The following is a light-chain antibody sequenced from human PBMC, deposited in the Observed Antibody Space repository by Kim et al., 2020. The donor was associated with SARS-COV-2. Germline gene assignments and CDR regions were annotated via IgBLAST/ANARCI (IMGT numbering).Light chain of an antibody. CDR1: KLGDKY. CDR3: QAWDSSTGV. J-gene: IGLJ2*01. V-gene: IGLV3-1*01. Sequence: VSPGQTASITCSGDKLGDKYACWYKQKPGQSPVLVMYQDNKRPSGIPERFSGSNAGNTATLTISGTQAMDEADYYCQAWDSSTGVFGGGTQLTVL. CDR2: QDN.